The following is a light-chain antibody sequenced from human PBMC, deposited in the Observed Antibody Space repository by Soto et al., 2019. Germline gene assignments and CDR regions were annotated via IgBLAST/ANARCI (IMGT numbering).Light chain of an antibody. J-gene: IGKJ1*01. CDR2: KAS. CDR3: QQYDSLWT. CDR1: QSISSR. Sequence: DIQMTQSPSTLSASVGDRVTITCRASQSISSRLAWYQQKPGKAPNLLIYKASSLESGVPSRFSGSGSGTEFTLTISSQQPDDFATYYCQQYDSLWTFGQGTKVEIK. V-gene: IGKV1-5*03.